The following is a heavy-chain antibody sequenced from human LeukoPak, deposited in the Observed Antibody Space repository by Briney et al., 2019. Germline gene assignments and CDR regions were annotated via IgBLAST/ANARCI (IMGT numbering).Heavy chain of an antibody. V-gene: IGHV1-2*02. CDR2: INPNSGGT. D-gene: IGHD6-13*01. CDR1: GYTFTGYY. J-gene: IGHJ4*02. Sequence: ASVKVSCKASGYTFTGYYMHWVRQAPGQGLEWMGWINPNSGGTNYAQKFQGRVTMTRDTSKNQFSLKLSSVTAADTAVYYCARGSSWYSALPSTRYYFDYWGQGTLVTVSS. CDR3: ARGSSWYSALPSTRYYFDY.